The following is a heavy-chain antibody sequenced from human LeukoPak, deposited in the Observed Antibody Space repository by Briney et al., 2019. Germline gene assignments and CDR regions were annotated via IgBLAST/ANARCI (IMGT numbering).Heavy chain of an antibody. CDR2: IYYSGST. D-gene: IGHD6-13*01. CDR1: GGSITSSSYY. J-gene: IGHJ4*02. V-gene: IGHV4-39*01. CDR3: ARHTSAAGTGY. Sequence: SETLSLTCTVSGGSITSSSYYWGWLRQPPGKGLEWIGSIYYSGSTYYNPSLKSRVTISVDTSKNQFSLKLSSVTAADTAVYYCARHTSAAGTGYWGQGTLVTVSS.